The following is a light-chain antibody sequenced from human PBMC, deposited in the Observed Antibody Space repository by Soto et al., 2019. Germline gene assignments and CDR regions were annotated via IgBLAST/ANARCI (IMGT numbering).Light chain of an antibody. J-gene: IGKJ1*01. CDR3: QQYNSYSRT. CDR2: KAS. V-gene: IGKV1-5*03. CDR1: QSISSW. Sequence: DIQMTQSPSTLSASVGDRVTITCRASQSISSWFAWYQQKPGKAPKLLIYKASSLESGVASRFSGSGAATEFTLIISSLQPDDFATYYYQQYNSYSRTFGQGTKVEIK.